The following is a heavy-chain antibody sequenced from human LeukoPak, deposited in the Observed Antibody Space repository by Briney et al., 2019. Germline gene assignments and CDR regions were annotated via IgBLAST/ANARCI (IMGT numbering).Heavy chain of an antibody. J-gene: IGHJ3*01. CDR3: ARPTTSGCFPH. CDR2: ISGSGITT. V-gene: IGHV3-48*01. CDR1: GFTFSSYN. Sequence: GGSLRLSRAASGFTFSSYNMNWVRQAPGKGLEWVSYISGSGITTNYADSVKGRFTISRDNAKNSLYLQMNNLRAEDTAVYYCARPTTSGCFPHWGQGTMVTVSS. D-gene: IGHD6-19*01.